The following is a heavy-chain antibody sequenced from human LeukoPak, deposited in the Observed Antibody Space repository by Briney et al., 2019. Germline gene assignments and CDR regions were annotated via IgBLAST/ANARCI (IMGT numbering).Heavy chain of an antibody. D-gene: IGHD3-10*01. CDR1: GFTFTKHW. CDR2: ISQDGSNT. V-gene: IGHV3-74*01. Sequence: GGSLRLSCAASGFTFTKHWMHWVRQAPGKGLMWVSSISQDGSNTPYADSVKGRFAISRDNAKSTLSLQMNSLRVEATAVYYCARDYHYGQTDFWGQGTLVTVSS. CDR3: ARDYHYGQTDF. J-gene: IGHJ4*02.